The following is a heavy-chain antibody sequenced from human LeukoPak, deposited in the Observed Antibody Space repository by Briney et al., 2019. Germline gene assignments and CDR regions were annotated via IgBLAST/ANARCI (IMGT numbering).Heavy chain of an antibody. CDR3: AKAASGWHYFDY. J-gene: IGHJ4*02. D-gene: IGHD6-19*01. V-gene: IGHV3-23*01. CDR1: GFTFSNYA. CDR2: ISGSGSTT. Sequence: GESLRLSCEASGFTFSNYAMNWVRQAPGMGLEWVSAISGSGSTTYYADSVKGRFTFSRDNSKNTLYLQMNSLRAEDTAVYYCAKAASGWHYFDYWGQGTLVTVSS.